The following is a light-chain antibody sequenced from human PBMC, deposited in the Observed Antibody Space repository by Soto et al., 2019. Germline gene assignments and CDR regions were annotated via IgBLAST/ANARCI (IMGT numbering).Light chain of an antibody. CDR1: QSLNSL. J-gene: IGKJ1*01. CDR2: DAS. Sequence: DIQMTQSPSTLSASVGDRVTITCRASQSLNSLLAWYQQKPGRAPKLLIYDASTLESGVPSRFSGSGSGTEFTLTISSLQPEDFATYYCQQYNTYSQTFGQGTKVDI. CDR3: QQYNTYSQT. V-gene: IGKV1-5*01.